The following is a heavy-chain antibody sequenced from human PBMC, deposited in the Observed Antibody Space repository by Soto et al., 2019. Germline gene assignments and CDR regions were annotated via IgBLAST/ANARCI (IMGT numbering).Heavy chain of an antibody. CDR3: ARDEQLSDYYYYGMDV. D-gene: IGHD6-6*01. J-gene: IGHJ6*02. Sequence: PSETLSLTYTVSGGSVSSGSYYWSWIRQPPGKGLEWIGYIYYSGSTNYNPSLKSRVTISVDTSKNQFSLKLSSVTAADTAVYYCARDEQLSDYYYYGMDVWGQGTTVTVSS. CDR1: GGSVSSGSYY. V-gene: IGHV4-61*01. CDR2: IYYSGST.